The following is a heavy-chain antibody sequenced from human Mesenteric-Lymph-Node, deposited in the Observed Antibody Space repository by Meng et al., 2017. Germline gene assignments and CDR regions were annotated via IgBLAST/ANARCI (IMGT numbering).Heavy chain of an antibody. Sequence: GESLKISCVASGLSFKDTWMSWVRQVPGKGLEWVGRIKSKRDGEAMDNIAPVKGRFTVSRDDSHNTVHLQMNSLKTEDTAVYYCTTDSRYWGQGTLVTVSS. CDR1: GLSFKDTW. V-gene: IGHV3-15*01. CDR3: TTDSRY. J-gene: IGHJ4*02. D-gene: IGHD3-9*01. CDR2: IKSKRDGEAM.